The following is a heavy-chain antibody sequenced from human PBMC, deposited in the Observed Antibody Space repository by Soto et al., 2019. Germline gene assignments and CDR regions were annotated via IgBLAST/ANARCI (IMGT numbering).Heavy chain of an antibody. D-gene: IGHD5-12*01. CDR1: GGSIRSGGYS. Sequence: QLQLHESGSGLVKPSQTLSLTCAVSGGSIRSGGYSWSWIRQPPGKGLEWIGYIYHSGSPYYNPSLKSRVTISVDRAKNQFSLEPGSVTAADTAVYYCARGGVRGDSGYPDAFDIWGQGTMVVVSS. J-gene: IGHJ3*02. CDR3: ARGGVRGDSGYPDAFDI. V-gene: IGHV4-30-2*01. CDR2: IYHSGSP.